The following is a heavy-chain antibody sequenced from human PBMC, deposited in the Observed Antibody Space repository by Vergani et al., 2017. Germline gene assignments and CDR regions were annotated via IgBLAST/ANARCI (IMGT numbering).Heavy chain of an antibody. Sequence: QVQLVESGGGVVQPGRSLRLSCAASGFTFSSYAMHWVRQAPGTGLEWVAVISYDGSNQYYADSVKGRFTISRDNSKNTLYLQMNSLRAEDTAVYYCARAIVVVPAAIGVGYYYYYGMDVWGQGTTVTVSS. D-gene: IGHD2-2*01. CDR1: GFTFSSYA. CDR3: ARAIVVVPAAIGVGYYYYYGMDV. J-gene: IGHJ6*02. CDR2: ISYDGSNQ. V-gene: IGHV3-30-3*01.